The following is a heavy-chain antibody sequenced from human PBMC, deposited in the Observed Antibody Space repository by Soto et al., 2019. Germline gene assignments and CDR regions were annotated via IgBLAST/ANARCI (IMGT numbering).Heavy chain of an antibody. J-gene: IGHJ5*02. Sequence: QVPLVQSGAEVKKPGASVKISCKASGYTFTRYTMNWVRQAPGQRREWMGWINPDNGNTKSSQKVQDRVLITRDTSASTAYMDLSSLRSEDTAVYYCARGIATGQLDPWGQGTLVTVSS. V-gene: IGHV1-3*01. CDR3: ARGIATGQLDP. D-gene: IGHD2-15*01. CDR1: GYTFTRYT. CDR2: INPDNGNT.